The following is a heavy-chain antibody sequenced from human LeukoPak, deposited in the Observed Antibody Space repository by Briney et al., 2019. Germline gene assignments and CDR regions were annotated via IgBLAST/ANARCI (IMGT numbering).Heavy chain of an antibody. CDR1: GFIFSSYA. V-gene: IGHV3-30-3*01. Sequence: GGSLGLSCAASGFIFSSYAMHWVRQAPGKGLEWVAVISFDGSIKYYADSVKGRFTISRDNSKNTLYLQMDSLRAEDTAVYYCARADGQHYFYGMDVWGQGTTVTVSS. D-gene: IGHD6-13*01. J-gene: IGHJ6*02. CDR3: ARADGQHYFYGMDV. CDR2: ISFDGSIK.